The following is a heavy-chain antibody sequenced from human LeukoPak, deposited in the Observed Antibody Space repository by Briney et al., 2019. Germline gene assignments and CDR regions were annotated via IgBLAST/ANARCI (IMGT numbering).Heavy chain of an antibody. Sequence: SVKVSCKASGGTFSSYAISWVRQAPGQGLEWMGGIIPIFGTANYAQKFQGRVTITADESTSTAYMELSSLRSEDTAVYYCARDPYCSSTSCYNYYYMDVWGKGAPVTVSS. CDR3: ARDPYCSSTSCYNYYYMDV. V-gene: IGHV1-69*13. D-gene: IGHD2-2*02. CDR2: IIPIFGTA. CDR1: GGTFSSYA. J-gene: IGHJ6*03.